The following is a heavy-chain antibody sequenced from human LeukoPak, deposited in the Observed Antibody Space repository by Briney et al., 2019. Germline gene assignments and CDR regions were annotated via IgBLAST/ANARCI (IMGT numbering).Heavy chain of an antibody. D-gene: IGHD6-13*01. Sequence: PGGSLRLSCAASGSTFSRYWMHWLRQAPGKGLVWVSRISTDGSSTSYADSVRGRFTISRDNAKNSLYLQMNSLRAEDTAVYYCARPPYSSSWDPGWFDPWGQGTLITVSS. J-gene: IGHJ5*02. V-gene: IGHV3-74*01. CDR1: GSTFSRYW. CDR2: ISTDGSST. CDR3: ARPPYSSSWDPGWFDP.